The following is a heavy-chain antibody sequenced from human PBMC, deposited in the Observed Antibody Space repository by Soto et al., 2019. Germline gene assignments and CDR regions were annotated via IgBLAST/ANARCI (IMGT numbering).Heavy chain of an antibody. V-gene: IGHV3-7*01. J-gene: IGHJ4*02. D-gene: IGHD3-16*02. CDR1: GFTFSSYW. CDR2: IKQDGSEK. CDR3: AREVHLGELSLGDYFDY. Sequence: EVQLVESGGGLVQPGGSLRLSCAASGFTFSSYWMSWVRQAPGKGLEWVANIKQDGSEKYYVESVKGRFTISRDNAKNSLYLQMNSLRAEDTAVYYCAREVHLGELSLGDYFDYWGQGTLVTVSS.